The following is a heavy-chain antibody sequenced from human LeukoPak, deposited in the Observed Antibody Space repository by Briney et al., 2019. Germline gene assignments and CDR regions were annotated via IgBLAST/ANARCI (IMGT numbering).Heavy chain of an antibody. J-gene: IGHJ4*02. CDR3: ARGPGMATIKD. Sequence: SETLSLTCIVSGGSISSHYWSWIRQPPGKGLECIGNIYYSGSTNYNPSLKSRVTISIDTSKNQFSLKLSSVTAADTAVYYCARGPGMATIKDWGQGTLVTVSS. CDR2: IYYSGST. D-gene: IGHD5-24*01. V-gene: IGHV4-59*11. CDR1: GGSISSHY.